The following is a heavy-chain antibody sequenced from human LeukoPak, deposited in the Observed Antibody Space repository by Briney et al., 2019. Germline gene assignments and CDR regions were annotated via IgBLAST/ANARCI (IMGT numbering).Heavy chain of an antibody. J-gene: IGHJ4*02. Sequence: GGSLRHSCAASGVTFSSYRMNWVRQAPGKGLEWVSSISSSSSYIYYADSVKGRFTISRDNANNSQYLQMNSLRADDTAVYYCASKVTMFGVVINGYYFDYWGQGTLVTVSS. D-gene: IGHD3-3*01. CDR1: GVTFSSYR. CDR3: ASKVTMFGVVINGYYFDY. CDR2: ISSSSSYI. V-gene: IGHV3-21*01.